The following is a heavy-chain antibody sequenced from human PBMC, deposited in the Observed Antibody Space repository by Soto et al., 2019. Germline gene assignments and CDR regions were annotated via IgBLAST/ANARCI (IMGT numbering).Heavy chain of an antibody. CDR1: GGSFSGYY. V-gene: IGHV4-34*01. J-gene: IGHJ5*02. Sequence: QVQLQQWGAGLLKPSETLSLTCAVYGGSFSGYYWNWIRQPPGKGLEWIGEINHSGSTNYNPSLKSRVTISVDTSKNQFSLKLSSVTAADTAVYYCARSCSGGSCYFWFDPWGQGTLVTVSS. CDR3: ARSCSGGSCYFWFDP. CDR2: INHSGST. D-gene: IGHD2-15*01.